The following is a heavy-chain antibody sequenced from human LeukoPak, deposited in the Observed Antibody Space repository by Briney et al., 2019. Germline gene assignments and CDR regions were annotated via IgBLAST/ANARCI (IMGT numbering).Heavy chain of an antibody. J-gene: IGHJ3*01. CDR1: GFTVSSYA. Sequence: GGSLRLSCAASGFTVSSYAMHLVRQAPGKGLEWVAVISYDGSNKYYADSVKGRFTISRDNSKNTLYLQMNSLRAEDTAVYYCAREDLPWGQGTMVTVSS. CDR2: ISYDGSNK. V-gene: IGHV3-30-3*01. CDR3: AREDLP.